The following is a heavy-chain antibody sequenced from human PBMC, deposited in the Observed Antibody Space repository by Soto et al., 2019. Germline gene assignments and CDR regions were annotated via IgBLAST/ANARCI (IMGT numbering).Heavy chain of an antibody. Sequence: PGGPLKLSFAASGLPFRDYEIDWVRKPPGKGLEWVAHFRRSVASLYAESAKSRFTLSRDKVTTSRYLQMNSLRAADTALYYSTKEKSVMYSGYDAFDIWGQGTMVTVSS. J-gene: IGHJ3*02. V-gene: IGHV3-48*03. CDR2: FRRSVAS. CDR3: TKEKSVMYSGYDAFDI. D-gene: IGHD5-12*01. CDR1: GLPFRDYE.